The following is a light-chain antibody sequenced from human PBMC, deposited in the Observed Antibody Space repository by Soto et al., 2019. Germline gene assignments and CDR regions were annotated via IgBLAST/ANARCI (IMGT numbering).Light chain of an antibody. CDR1: QGIRSY. Sequence: DIQLTQSPASLSASVGDRVTITCRASQGIRSYLAWYQQKPGKAPKLLIFLASTLQSGVPSRFSGSGSGTDFSLTINSLQPEDVATYYCQYFNSFPLSFGGGTKVDIK. J-gene: IGKJ4*01. CDR2: LAS. CDR3: QYFNSFPLS. V-gene: IGKV1-9*01.